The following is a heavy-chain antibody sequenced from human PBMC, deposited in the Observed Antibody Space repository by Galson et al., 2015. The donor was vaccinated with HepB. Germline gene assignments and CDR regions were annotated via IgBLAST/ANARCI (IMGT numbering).Heavy chain of an antibody. Sequence: SLRLSCAASGFTSSNYGMHWVRQAPGKGLEWVAVISYDGSKKNYADSVKGRFTISRDNSKNTLYLQMNSLRTEDTAVYYCATTYRAAADYWGQGTLVTVSS. J-gene: IGHJ4*02. CDR3: ATTYRAAADY. CDR2: ISYDGSKK. D-gene: IGHD6-13*01. CDR1: GFTSSNYG. V-gene: IGHV3-30*03.